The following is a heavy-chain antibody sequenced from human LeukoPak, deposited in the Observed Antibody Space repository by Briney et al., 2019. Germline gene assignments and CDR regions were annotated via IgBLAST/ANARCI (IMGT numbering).Heavy chain of an antibody. CDR1: GGSISSSSYY. Sequence: SSETLSLTCTVSGGSISSSSYYWGWIRRPPGKGLEWIGSIYYSGSTYYNSSLKSRVTISVDTSKNQFSLKLSSVTAADTAVYYCARRYQLLYFDYWGQGTLVTVSP. D-gene: IGHD2-2*01. V-gene: IGHV4-39*01. CDR2: IYYSGST. CDR3: ARRYQLLYFDY. J-gene: IGHJ4*02.